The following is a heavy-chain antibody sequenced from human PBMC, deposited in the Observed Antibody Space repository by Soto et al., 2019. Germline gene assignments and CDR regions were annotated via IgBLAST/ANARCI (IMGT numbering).Heavy chain of an antibody. CDR3: ARRIVVVPAHDAFDI. V-gene: IGHV4-31*03. J-gene: IGHJ3*02. Sequence: PSETLSLTCTVSGGSISSGGYYWSWIRQHPGKGLEWIGYIYYSGSTYYNPSLKSRVTISVDTSKNQFSLKLSSVTAADTAVYYCARRIVVVPAHDAFDIWGQGTMVTVSS. CDR2: IYYSGST. CDR1: GGSISSGGYY. D-gene: IGHD2-2*01.